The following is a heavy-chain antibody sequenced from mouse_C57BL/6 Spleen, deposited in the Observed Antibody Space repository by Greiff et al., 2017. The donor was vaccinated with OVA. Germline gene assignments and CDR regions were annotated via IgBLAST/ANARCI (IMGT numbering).Heavy chain of an antibody. CDR1: GFTFSDYG. CDR2: ISSGSSTI. CDR3: ARAYYGNYAGFAY. J-gene: IGHJ3*01. D-gene: IGHD2-10*01. Sequence: EVQLVESGGGLVKPGGSLKLSCAASGFTFSDYGMHWVRQAPEKGLEWVAYISSGSSTIYYEDTVKGRFTISRDNAKNTLFLQMTSLRSEDTAMYYCARAYYGNYAGFAYWGQGTLVTVSA. V-gene: IGHV5-17*01.